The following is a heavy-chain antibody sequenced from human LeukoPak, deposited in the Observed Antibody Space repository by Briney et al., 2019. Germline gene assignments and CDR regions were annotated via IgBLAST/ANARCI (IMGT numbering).Heavy chain of an antibody. CDR2: IKQDESEK. J-gene: IGHJ4*02. CDR3: AKEGTYGRYYFDY. D-gene: IGHD1-14*01. V-gene: IGHV3-7*03. CDR1: GFTFSNYW. Sequence: PGGSLRLSCAVSGFTFSNYWMSWVRQAPGKGLEWVAHIKQDESEKYYVDSVKGRFTISRDNAKNSLYLQMNSLRAEDMALYYCAKEGTYGRYYFDYWGQGTLVTVSS.